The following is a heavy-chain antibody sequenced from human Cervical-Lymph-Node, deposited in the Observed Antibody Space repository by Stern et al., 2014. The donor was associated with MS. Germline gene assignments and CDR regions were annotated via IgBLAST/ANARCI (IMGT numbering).Heavy chain of an antibody. CDR3: ARGLWSFDS. V-gene: IGHV5-51*01. D-gene: IGHD2/OR15-2a*01. J-gene: IGHJ4*02. CDR1: GYNFPSFW. CDR2: IYPGDSDT. Sequence: EVHLVESGAEVKKPGESLMISCKGSGYNFPSFWIGWVRQMPGKGLEWMASIYPGDSDTTYSPSFQGQVTITADKSIDTAYLHWNSLKASDTAIYFCARGLWSFDSWGQGTLVSVSS.